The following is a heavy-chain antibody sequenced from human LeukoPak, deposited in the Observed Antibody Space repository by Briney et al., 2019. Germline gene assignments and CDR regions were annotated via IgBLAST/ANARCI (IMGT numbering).Heavy chain of an antibody. CDR3: ARDNEVAARSFDY. J-gene: IGHJ4*02. CDR2: IYTSGSN. CDR1: GGSISSGSYY. V-gene: IGHV4-61*02. D-gene: IGHD6-6*01. Sequence: TLSLTCTVSGGSISSGSYYWSWVRQPAGKGLEWIGRIYTSGSNNYNPSLKSRVTMSVDTSKNQFSLKLSSVTAADTAMYYCARDNEVAARSFDYWGQGTLVTVSS.